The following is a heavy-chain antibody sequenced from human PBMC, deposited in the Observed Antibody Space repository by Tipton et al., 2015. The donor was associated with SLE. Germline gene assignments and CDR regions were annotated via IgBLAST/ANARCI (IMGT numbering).Heavy chain of an antibody. CDR1: GDSISRSVYY. Sequence: TLSPICTVSGDSISRSVYYWDWVRQSPGKGLEWIGSIFQTGSTYYNPSLKSRVTMSVDTSKNQFSLKLSSVTAADTAVYYCARHRAYSGYDLFYFDYWGQGTLVTVSS. CDR3: ARHRAYSGYDLFYFDY. J-gene: IGHJ4*02. V-gene: IGHV4-39*01. D-gene: IGHD5-12*01. CDR2: IFQTGST.